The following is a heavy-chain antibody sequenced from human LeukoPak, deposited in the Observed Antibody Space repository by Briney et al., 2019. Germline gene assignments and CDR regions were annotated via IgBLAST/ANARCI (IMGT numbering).Heavy chain of an antibody. Sequence: SETLSLTCAVYGGSFSGYYWSWIRQPPGKGLEWIGEINHSGSTNYNPSLKSRVTISVDTSKNQFSLKLSSVTAADTAVYYCARDYGSGSYYNLVGWFDPWGQGTLVTVSS. D-gene: IGHD3-10*01. J-gene: IGHJ5*02. V-gene: IGHV4-34*01. CDR2: INHSGST. CDR1: GGSFSGYY. CDR3: ARDYGSGSYYNLVGWFDP.